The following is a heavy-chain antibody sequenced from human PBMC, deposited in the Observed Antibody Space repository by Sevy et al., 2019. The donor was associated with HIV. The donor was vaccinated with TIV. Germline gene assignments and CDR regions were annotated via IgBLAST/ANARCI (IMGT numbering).Heavy chain of an antibody. CDR3: ARDPYDYIWGSYRGNFDY. V-gene: IGHV3-48*01. J-gene: IGHJ4*02. D-gene: IGHD3-16*02. CDR1: GFTFSSYS. CDR2: ISSSSTI. Sequence: GGSLRLSCAASGFTFSSYSMNWVRQAPGKGLEWVSYISSSSTIYYADSVKGRFTISRDNAKNSLYLQMNSLRAEDTAVYYCARDPYDYIWGSYRGNFDYWGQGTLVTVSS.